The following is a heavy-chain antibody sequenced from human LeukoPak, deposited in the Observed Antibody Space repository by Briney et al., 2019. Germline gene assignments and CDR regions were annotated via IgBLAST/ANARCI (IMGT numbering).Heavy chain of an antibody. D-gene: IGHD6-13*01. CDR2: ISYDGSNK. V-gene: IGHV3-30*03. Sequence: PGGSLRLSCAASGFTLSSYGMHWVRQAPGKGLEWVAVISYDGSNKYYADSVKGRFTISRDNSKNTLYLQMNSLRAEDTAVYYCARDMYSVYSSSWPRGYYYYGMDVWGQGTTVTVSS. CDR1: GFTLSSYG. CDR3: ARDMYSVYSSSWPRGYYYYGMDV. J-gene: IGHJ6*02.